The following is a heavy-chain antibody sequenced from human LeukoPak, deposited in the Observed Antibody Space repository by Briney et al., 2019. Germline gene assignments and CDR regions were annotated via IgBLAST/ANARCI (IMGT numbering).Heavy chain of an antibody. Sequence: GGSLRLSCEVSGFTFSRHWMHWVRQTPGKGLVWVSRINDIGSQTFYADSVKGRFTISRDDSKNTLYLQMNSLRAEDTAVYYCAKGQRSDYYYYYMDVWGKGTTVTVSS. CDR1: GFTFSRHW. CDR3: AKGQRSDYYYYYMDV. J-gene: IGHJ6*03. V-gene: IGHV3-74*01. CDR2: INDIGSQT.